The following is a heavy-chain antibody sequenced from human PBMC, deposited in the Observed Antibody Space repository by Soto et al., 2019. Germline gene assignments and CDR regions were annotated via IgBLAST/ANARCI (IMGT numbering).Heavy chain of an antibody. Sequence: ASVKVSCKASGYTFTSYAMHWVRQAPGQRLEWMGWINAGNGNTKYSQKFQGRVTITRDTSASTAYMELSSLRSEDTAVYYCERDGGGSSSWYGFWGQGTLVTVSS. J-gene: IGHJ4*02. D-gene: IGHD6-13*01. CDR2: INAGNGNT. CDR3: ERDGGGSSSWYGF. V-gene: IGHV1-3*01. CDR1: GYTFTSYA.